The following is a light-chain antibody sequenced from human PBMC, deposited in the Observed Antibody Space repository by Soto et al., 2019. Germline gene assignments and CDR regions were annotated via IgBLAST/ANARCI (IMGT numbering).Light chain of an antibody. J-gene: IGKJ4*01. CDR2: DAS. CDR3: QQYDSYPLT. Sequence: EIVMTQSPVTLSVSPGARATLSCTASQSVNNNVAWYQQRPGQAPRLLINDASRRATGIPDRFSVSVSGADLTINISSLQPEDGETYDGQQYDSYPLTFGGGTKVDI. CDR1: QSVNNN. V-gene: IGKV3D-15*01.